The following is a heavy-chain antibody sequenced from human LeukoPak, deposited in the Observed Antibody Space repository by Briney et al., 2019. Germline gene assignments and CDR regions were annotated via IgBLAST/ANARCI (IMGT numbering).Heavy chain of an antibody. D-gene: IGHD2-21*01. CDR2: ISYDGSNK. CDR1: GFTFSCYG. Sequence: GGSLRLSCAASGFTFSCYGMHWVRQAPGKGLEGVAVISYDGSNKYYADSVKGRFTISRDNSKNTLYLQMNSLRAEDTAVYYCAKDRAAGWWLLGEGYYFDYWGQGTLVTVSS. J-gene: IGHJ4*02. V-gene: IGHV3-30*18. CDR3: AKDRAAGWWLLGEGYYFDY.